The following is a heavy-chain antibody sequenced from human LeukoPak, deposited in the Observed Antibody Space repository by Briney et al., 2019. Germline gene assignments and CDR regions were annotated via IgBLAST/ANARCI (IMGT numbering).Heavy chain of an antibody. D-gene: IGHD1-26*01. CDR3: AKDKYSGSYGPLDY. CDR2: ISYDGSNK. CDR1: GFTFSNYG. J-gene: IGHJ4*02. V-gene: IGHV3-30*18. Sequence: GGSLRLSCSASGFTFSNYGMHWVRQAPGKGLEWVAVISYDGSNKYYADSVKGRFTISRDNSKNTLYLQMNSLRAEDTAVYYCAKDKYSGSYGPLDYWGQGTLVTVSS.